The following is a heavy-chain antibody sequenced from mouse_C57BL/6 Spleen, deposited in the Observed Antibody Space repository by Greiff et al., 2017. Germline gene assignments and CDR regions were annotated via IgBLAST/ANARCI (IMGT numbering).Heavy chain of an antibody. CDR2: IRLKSDNYAT. J-gene: IGHJ2*01. CDR1: GFTFSNYW. V-gene: IGHV6-3*01. Sequence: EVQWVESGGGLVQPGGSMKLSCVASGFTFSNYWMNWVRQSPEKGLEWVAQIRLKSDNYATHYAESVKGRFTISRDDSKSSVYLQMNNLRAEDTGIYYCTAFITTVVSYFDYWGQGTTLTVSS. D-gene: IGHD1-1*01. CDR3: TAFITTVVSYFDY.